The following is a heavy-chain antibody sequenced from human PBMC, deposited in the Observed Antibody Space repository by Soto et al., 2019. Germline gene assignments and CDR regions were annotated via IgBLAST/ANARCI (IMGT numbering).Heavy chain of an antibody. J-gene: IGHJ4*02. D-gene: IGHD2-15*01. CDR3: ARHTPAISISDH. CDR2: IYYSGTT. V-gene: IGHV4-39*01. CDR1: GDSITSNSYF. Sequence: PSETLSLTCTVSGDSITSNSYFWAWIRQPPGKGLEWIGSIYYSGTTYYYPSLKSRVTISVDTSKNQFSLKLSSVTAADTAVYYCARHTPAISISDHWGQGTLVTVSS.